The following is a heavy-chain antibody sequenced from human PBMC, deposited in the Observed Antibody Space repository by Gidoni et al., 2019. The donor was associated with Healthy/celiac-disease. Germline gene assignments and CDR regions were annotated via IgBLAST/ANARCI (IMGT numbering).Heavy chain of an antibody. CDR1: GFTFSNAW. Sequence: EVQLVESGGGLVKPGGSLRLSCAASGFTFSNAWMRWVRQAPGKGLEWVGRIKSKTDGGTTDYAAPVKGRFTISRDDSKNTLYLQMNSLKTEDTAVYYCTTGPIQLWLVGFLYYFDYWGQGTLVTVSS. CDR3: TTGPIQLWLVGFLYYFDY. V-gene: IGHV3-15*01. CDR2: IKSKTDGGTT. J-gene: IGHJ4*02. D-gene: IGHD5-18*01.